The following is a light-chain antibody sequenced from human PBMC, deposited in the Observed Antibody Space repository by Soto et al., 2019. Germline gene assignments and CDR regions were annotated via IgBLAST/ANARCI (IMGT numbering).Light chain of an antibody. CDR2: DVS. Sequence: LSQPASLAESHGHSITISFTRSSNDVGRYNQVSWYQQHPGKAPKVMIYDVSKRPSGVPDRFSGSKSGNTASLTISGLQAEDEADYYCCSYAGSYVFGTGTKVTVL. J-gene: IGLJ1*01. CDR1: SNDVGRYNQ. V-gene: IGLV2-11*01. CDR3: CSYAGSYV.